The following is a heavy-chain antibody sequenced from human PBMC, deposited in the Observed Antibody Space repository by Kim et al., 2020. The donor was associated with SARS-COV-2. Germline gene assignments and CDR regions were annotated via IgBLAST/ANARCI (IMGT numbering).Heavy chain of an antibody. Sequence: GGSLRLSCAASGFTFSSYSMNWVRQAPGKGLEWVSSISSSSSYIYYADSVKGRFTISRDNAKNSLYLQMNSLRAEDTAVYYCARDHLDYYGSGSYHPYSTYWGQGTLVTVSS. CDR2: ISSSSSYI. D-gene: IGHD3-10*01. CDR1: GFTFSSYS. CDR3: ARDHLDYYGSGSYHPYSTY. V-gene: IGHV3-21*01. J-gene: IGHJ4*02.